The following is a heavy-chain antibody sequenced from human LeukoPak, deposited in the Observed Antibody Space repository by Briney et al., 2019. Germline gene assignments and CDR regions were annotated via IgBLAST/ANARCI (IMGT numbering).Heavy chain of an antibody. CDR2: IIPIFGTA. CDR3: ARTKWELLNWFDP. J-gene: IGHJ5*02. V-gene: IGHV1-69*05. Sequence: GSSVKVSCKASGGTFSSYAISWVRQAPGQGLEWMGRIIPIFGTANYAQKFQGRATITTDESTSTAYMELSSLRSEDTAVYYCARTKWELLNWFDPWGQGTLVTVSS. D-gene: IGHD1-26*01. CDR1: GGTFSSYA.